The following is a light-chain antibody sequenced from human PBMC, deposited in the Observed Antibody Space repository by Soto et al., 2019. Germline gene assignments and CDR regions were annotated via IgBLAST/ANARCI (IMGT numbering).Light chain of an antibody. J-gene: IGKJ4*01. Sequence: IVMTQSPATLSVSPRERATLSCRASESVHTNLAWYQQKPGQAPRLLIYDASSRATGNPARFSASGSETDFTLTISSLQSEDFAVYSCQQYDTWPPTVTFGGGTKVEIK. CDR3: QQYDTWPPTVT. CDR2: DAS. CDR1: ESVHTN. V-gene: IGKV3-15*01.